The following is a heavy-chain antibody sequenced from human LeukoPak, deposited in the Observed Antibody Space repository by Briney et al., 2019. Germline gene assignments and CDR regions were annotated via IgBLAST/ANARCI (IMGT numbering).Heavy chain of an antibody. D-gene: IGHD5-12*01. V-gene: IGHV4-59*08. CDR3: ARRYSGYGNAFDI. J-gene: IGHJ3*02. CDR1: GGSISAYY. CDR2: IHYSGTT. Sequence: SETLSLTCTVSGGSISAYYWSWIRQPPGKGLEWIGYIHYSGTTNYYPSLKSRVTIALDTSKNQFSLKLYSVTAADTAVYYCARRYSGYGNAFDIWGQGTMVTVSS.